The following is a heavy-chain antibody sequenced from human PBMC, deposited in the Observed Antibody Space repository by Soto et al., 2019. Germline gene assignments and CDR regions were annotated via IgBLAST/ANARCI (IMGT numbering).Heavy chain of an antibody. J-gene: IGHJ3*02. CDR1: GDSVSSNSAA. V-gene: IGHV6-1*01. CDR3: ARLFIIASTGTFGLFDI. D-gene: IGHD6-13*01. Sequence: SQTLSLTCVISGDSVSSNSAAWNWIRQSPSRGLEWLGRTYYRSRWYNDYAVSVRSRITVNADTSKNQFSLQLTSVTAADTAVYYCARLFIIASTGTFGLFDIWGQGTMVTVSS. CDR2: TYYRSRWYN.